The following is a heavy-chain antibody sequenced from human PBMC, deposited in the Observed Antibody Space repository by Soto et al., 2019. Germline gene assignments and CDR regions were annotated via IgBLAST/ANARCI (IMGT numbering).Heavy chain of an antibody. Sequence: PGVTLRLPCAAPGFTLSGYGTHGVRQASAKGREWVAVILYDGSNIYYAGSVKGRFTISRDNSKNTLYLKINSLRAEDTAVYSRAPSYSGEQWLVLISIDSWGQGTLVTVSS. V-gene: IGHV3-33*01. CDR3: APSYSGEQWLVLISIDS. CDR2: ILYDGSNI. D-gene: IGHD6-19*01. J-gene: IGHJ4*02. CDR1: GFTLSGYG.